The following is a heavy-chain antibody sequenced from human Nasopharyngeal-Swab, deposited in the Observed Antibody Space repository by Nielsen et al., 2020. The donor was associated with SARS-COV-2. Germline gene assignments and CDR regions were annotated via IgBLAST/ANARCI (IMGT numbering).Heavy chain of an antibody. V-gene: IGHV4-34*09. CDR2: IYHSGST. Sequence: WIRQPPGKGLEWIGEIYHSGSTNYNPSLKSRVTISVDTSKNQFSLKLSSVTAADTAVYYCARDLIYYYGSGSYGAPHYYYYGMDVWGQGTTVTVSS. J-gene: IGHJ6*02. D-gene: IGHD3-10*01. CDR3: ARDLIYYYGSGSYGAPHYYYYGMDV.